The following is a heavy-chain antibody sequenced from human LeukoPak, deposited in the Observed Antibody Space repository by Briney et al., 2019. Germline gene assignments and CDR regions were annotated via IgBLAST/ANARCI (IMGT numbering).Heavy chain of an antibody. V-gene: IGHV3-9*03. D-gene: IGHD5-18*01. Sequence: GGSLRLSCAASGFTFDDYAMHWVRQAPGKGREWVSGISWNSGSIGYADSVKGRFTISRDNAKNSLYLQMNSLRAEDMALYYCAKGEGYSYGYSAFDIWGQGTMVTVSS. CDR3: AKGEGYSYGYSAFDI. J-gene: IGHJ3*02. CDR1: GFTFDDYA. CDR2: ISWNSGSI.